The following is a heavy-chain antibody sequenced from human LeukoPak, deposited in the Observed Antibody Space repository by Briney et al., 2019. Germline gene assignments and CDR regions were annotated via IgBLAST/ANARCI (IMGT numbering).Heavy chain of an antibody. J-gene: IGHJ5*02. CDR3: ARRVVVVAVTLIDP. CDR2: IYHSGST. D-gene: IGHD2-15*01. V-gene: IGHV4-31*01. Sequence: NWMGYIYHSGSTYYKQSLKNQDSISVDTSKNQFSLKLSSVTAADTAVYYCARRVVVVAVTLIDPWGQGTLVTVSS.